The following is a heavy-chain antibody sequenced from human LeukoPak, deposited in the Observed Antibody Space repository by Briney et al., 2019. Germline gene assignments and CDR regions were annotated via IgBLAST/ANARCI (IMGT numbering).Heavy chain of an antibody. V-gene: IGHV3-23*01. D-gene: IGHD6-19*01. CDR1: GFTFSNYA. CDR2: ISGSGSNT. CDR3: AKDLSSGWYPYYFDF. Sequence: PGGSLRLSCAASGFTFSNYAMTWVRQAPGKGLECVSVISGSGSNTDYADSVKGRFTISRDNSKNTLYLQMNSLRAEDTAVYYCAKDLSSGWYPYYFDFWGRGTLVTVSS. J-gene: IGHJ4*02.